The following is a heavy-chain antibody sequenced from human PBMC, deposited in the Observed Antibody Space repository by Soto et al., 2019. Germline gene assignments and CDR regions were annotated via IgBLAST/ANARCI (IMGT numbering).Heavy chain of an antibody. CDR3: ARVGIVVVSTYYYMDV. V-gene: IGHV3-21*01. D-gene: IGHD2-2*01. CDR2: ISSSSSYI. CDR1: GFTFSSYS. Sequence: EVQLVESGGVLVKPGGSLRLSCAASGFTFSSYSMNWVRQAPGKGLEWFSSISSSSSYIYYADSVKGRFTISRDNAKNSLYLQMNSLRAEDTAVYYCARVGIVVVSTYYYMDVWGKGTTVTVSS. J-gene: IGHJ6*03.